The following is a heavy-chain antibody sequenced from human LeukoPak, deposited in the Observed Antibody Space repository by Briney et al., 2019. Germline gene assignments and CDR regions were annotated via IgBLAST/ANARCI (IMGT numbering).Heavy chain of an antibody. CDR1: GFTFGSYA. CDR3: AKRTATRGHYYYYGMDV. Sequence: GGSLRLSCAASGFTFGSYAMSWVRQAPGKGLEWVSAISGSGGSTYYADSVKGRFTISRDNSKNTLYLQMNSLRAEDTAVYYCAKRTATRGHYYYYGMDVWGQGTTVTVSS. D-gene: IGHD5-18*01. V-gene: IGHV3-23*01. J-gene: IGHJ6*02. CDR2: ISGSGGST.